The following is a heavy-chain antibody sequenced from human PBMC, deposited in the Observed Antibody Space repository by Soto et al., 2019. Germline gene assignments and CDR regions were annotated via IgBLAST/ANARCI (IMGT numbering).Heavy chain of an antibody. D-gene: IGHD2-2*01. CDR2: IYYSGST. Sequence: SATLSLTCTVSGGSISSSSYYWGWIRQPPGRGLEWIGSIYYSGSTYYNPSLKSRVTISVDTSKNQFSLKLSSVTAADTAVYYCARRRVVPAVLYYFDYWGQGTLVTVSS. CDR1: GGSISSSSYY. J-gene: IGHJ4*02. CDR3: ARRRVVPAVLYYFDY. V-gene: IGHV4-39*01.